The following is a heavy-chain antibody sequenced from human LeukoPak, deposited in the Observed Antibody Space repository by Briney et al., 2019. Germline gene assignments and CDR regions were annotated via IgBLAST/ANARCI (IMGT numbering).Heavy chain of an antibody. J-gene: IGHJ4*02. CDR1: GGSFSGYY. CDR3: ARGYSYGQRFDY. CDR2: INHSGST. Sequence: SETLSLTSAVYGGSFSGYYWSWIRQPPGQGLEWIGEINHSGSTNYNPSLKSRVTISVDTSKNQFSLKLSSVTAADTAVYYCARGYSYGQRFDYWGQGTLVTVSS. V-gene: IGHV4-34*01. D-gene: IGHD5-18*01.